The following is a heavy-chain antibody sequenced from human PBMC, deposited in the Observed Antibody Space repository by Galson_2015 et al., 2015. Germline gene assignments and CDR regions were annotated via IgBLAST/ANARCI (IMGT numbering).Heavy chain of an antibody. CDR2: SYI. CDR3: ARVNYYSGYEGRGWFDP. J-gene: IGHJ5*02. V-gene: IGHV3-21*01. D-gene: IGHD5-12*01. Sequence: SYIYYADSVKGRFTISRDNAKNSLYLQMNSLRAEDTAVYYCARVNYYSGYEGRGWFDPWGQGTQVTVSS.